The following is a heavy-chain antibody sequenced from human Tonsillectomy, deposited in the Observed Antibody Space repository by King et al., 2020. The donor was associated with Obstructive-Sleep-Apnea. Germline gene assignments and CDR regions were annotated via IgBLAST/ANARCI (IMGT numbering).Heavy chain of an antibody. Sequence: VQLVESGEEVKKPGESLKISCKGFGYSFSSYWIGWVRQTPGRGPEWMGIIYPGDSDTRYRPSFEGQVTISADKSTSTAYLQWSSLKASDTAMYYCVRSAAAFGTRIASWGQGTVVKVSS. V-gene: IGHV5-51*01. D-gene: IGHD6-13*01. CDR2: IYPGDSDT. CDR1: GYSFSSYW. CDR3: VRSAAAFGTRIAS. J-gene: IGHJ4*02.